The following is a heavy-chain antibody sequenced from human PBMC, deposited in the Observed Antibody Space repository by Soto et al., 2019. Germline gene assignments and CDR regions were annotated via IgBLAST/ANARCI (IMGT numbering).Heavy chain of an antibody. V-gene: IGHV4-34*01. D-gene: IGHD2-8*01. CDR1: GGSFSGYY. CDR2: INHSGST. J-gene: IGHJ4*02. Sequence: SETLSLTCAVYGGSFSGYYWSWIRQPPGKGLEWIGEINHSGSTNYNPSLKSRVTISVDTSKNQFSLKLRSVTAADTAVYYCARTYGGYYDYWGQGTLVTVSS. CDR3: ARTYGGYYDY.